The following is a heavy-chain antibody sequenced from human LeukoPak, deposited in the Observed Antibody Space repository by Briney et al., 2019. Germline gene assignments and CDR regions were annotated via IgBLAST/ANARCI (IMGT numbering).Heavy chain of an antibody. V-gene: IGHV3-48*03. Sequence: GGSLRLSCAASGFTFSSYEMNWVRQAPGKGLEWVSYISSSGSTIYYADSVKGQFTISRDNSKNTLYLQMNSLRAEDTAVYYCARDIQLLRIPSSGWYDDAFDIWGQGTMVTVSS. CDR3: ARDIQLLRIPSSGWYDDAFDI. D-gene: IGHD6-19*01. J-gene: IGHJ3*02. CDR2: ISSSGSTI. CDR1: GFTFSSYE.